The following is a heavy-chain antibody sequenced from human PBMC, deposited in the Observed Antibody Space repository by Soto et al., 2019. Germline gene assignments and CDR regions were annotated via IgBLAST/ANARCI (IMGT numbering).Heavy chain of an antibody. CDR2: IYYSGST. J-gene: IGHJ5*02. CDR1: CDSISAYS. D-gene: IGHD4-17*01. CDR3: ARRLPGDYGNWFEP. V-gene: IGHV4-59*08. Sequence: SQPLSHTCPVSCDSISAYSWSWVLKPPGKGLELIGNIYYSGSTNYNPSLKSRVTMSIDVSKKQFSLDLSSVTAADTAVYYCARRLPGDYGNWFEPWGQGTLVTVSS.